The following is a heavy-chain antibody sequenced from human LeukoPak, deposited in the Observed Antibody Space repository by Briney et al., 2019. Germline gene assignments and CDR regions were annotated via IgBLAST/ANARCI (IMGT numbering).Heavy chain of an antibody. CDR1: GSIFTSYW. CDR2: IYPGDSDT. J-gene: IGHJ6*03. Sequence: GESLQISCKGSGSIFTSYWIGWVRPLPGKGLEWMGIIYPGDSDTRYSPSFQGQVTISADKSISTAYLQWSSLKASDTAMYYCATHIPAADDYYYYYMDVWGKGTTVTVSS. D-gene: IGHD2-2*01. CDR3: ATHIPAADDYYYYYMDV. V-gene: IGHV5-51*01.